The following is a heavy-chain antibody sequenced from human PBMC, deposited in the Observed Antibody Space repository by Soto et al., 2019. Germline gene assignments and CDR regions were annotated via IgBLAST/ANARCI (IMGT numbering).Heavy chain of an antibody. V-gene: IGHV2-5*01. Sequence: QITLKESGPTLMKPTQTLTLTCTFSGFSLSTSGVGVGWIRQPPGKALEWLALIYWNDDKRYSPSLKSRLTITKDTSKNQVVLTMTNMDPVDTATYYCAHYDYGDYTGNWFDPWGQGTLVTVSS. CDR3: AHYDYGDYTGNWFDP. J-gene: IGHJ5*02. CDR2: IYWNDDK. CDR1: GFSLSTSGVG. D-gene: IGHD4-17*01.